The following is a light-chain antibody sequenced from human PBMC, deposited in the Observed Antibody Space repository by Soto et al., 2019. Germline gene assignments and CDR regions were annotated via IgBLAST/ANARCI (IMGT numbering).Light chain of an antibody. Sequence: EIVLTQSPGTVSLSPGERATLSCRASQSVTSSYFAWYQQKPGQAPRLLIYGVSSRATGIPDRFSGSGAGKDFTLTISRLEPEDFAVYYCQQYGDSPLAFGGGNKVEIK. V-gene: IGKV3-20*01. CDR1: QSVTSSY. J-gene: IGKJ4*01. CDR3: QQYGDSPLA. CDR2: GVS.